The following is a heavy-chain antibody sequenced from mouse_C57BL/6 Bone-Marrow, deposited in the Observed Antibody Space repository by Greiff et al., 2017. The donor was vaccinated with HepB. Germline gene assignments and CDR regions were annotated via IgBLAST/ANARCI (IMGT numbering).Heavy chain of an antibody. Sequence: VQLQQPGAELVKPGASVKLSCKASGYTFTSYWMQWVKQRPGQGLEWIGEIDPSGSYTNYNQKFKGKATLTVDTSSSTAYMQLSSLTSEDSAVYYCARGLRRRGDYAMDYWGQGTSVTVSS. D-gene: IGHD2-4*01. CDR1: GYTFTSYW. J-gene: IGHJ4*01. CDR2: IDPSGSYT. CDR3: ARGLRRRGDYAMDY. V-gene: IGHV1-50*01.